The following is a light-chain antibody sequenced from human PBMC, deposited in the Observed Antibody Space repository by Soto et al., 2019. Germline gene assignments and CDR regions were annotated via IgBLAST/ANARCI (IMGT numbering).Light chain of an antibody. V-gene: IGKV3-20*01. J-gene: IGKJ4*01. CDR1: RSVSSSY. CDR3: QQYGSSPLT. CDR2: GAS. Sequence: EVVLTQSPGTLSLSPGERATLSCRASRSVSSSYLAWYRQKPGQAPRLLIYGASSRATGIPDRFSGSGSGTDFTLTISRLEPEDFAMYYCQQYGSSPLTFCGGTKVEIK.